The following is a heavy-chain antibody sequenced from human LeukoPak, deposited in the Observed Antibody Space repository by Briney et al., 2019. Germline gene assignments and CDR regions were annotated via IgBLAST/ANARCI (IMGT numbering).Heavy chain of an antibody. D-gene: IGHD1-1*01. CDR3: AKDRNGRAGWFDP. V-gene: IGHV3-30*02. J-gene: IGHJ5*02. CDR1: GFTFSSYG. Sequence: GGSLRLSCAASGFTFSSYGMHWVRQAPGKGLEWVAFIRYDGSNKYYADSVKGRFTISRDNSKNTLYLQMNSLRAEDTAVYYCAKDRNGRAGWFDPWGQGTLVTVSS. CDR2: IRYDGSNK.